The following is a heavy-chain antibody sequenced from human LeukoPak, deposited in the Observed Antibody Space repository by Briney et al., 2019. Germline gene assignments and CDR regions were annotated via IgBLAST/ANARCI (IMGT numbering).Heavy chain of an antibody. CDR1: GFTFSDHY. D-gene: IGHD4-17*01. V-gene: IGHV3-72*01. CDR3: ARNYRGTVNGDYGYDY. Sequence: GGSLRLSCAASGFTFSDHYMDWVRQAPGKGLEWVARSRNKANSYTTEYAASVKGRFTISRDDSTNSLYLQMNSLKTDDTAVYYCARNYRGTVNGDYGYDYWGQGTLVTVSS. J-gene: IGHJ4*02. CDR2: SRNKANSYTT.